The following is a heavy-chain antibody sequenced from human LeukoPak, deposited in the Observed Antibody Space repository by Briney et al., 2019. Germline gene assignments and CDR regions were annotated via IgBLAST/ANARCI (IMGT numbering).Heavy chain of an antibody. Sequence: GGSLRLFRAASGFTFSTSWMHWVRQTPGKGLVWVSRINTDGSTTTYADSVKGRFTISRDNAENALYLEMNSLRAEDTTVYYCASSVFASGSLWGQGTLVTVSS. CDR2: INTDGSTT. J-gene: IGHJ1*01. V-gene: IGHV3-74*01. D-gene: IGHD3-10*01. CDR1: GFTFSTSW. CDR3: ASSVFASGSL.